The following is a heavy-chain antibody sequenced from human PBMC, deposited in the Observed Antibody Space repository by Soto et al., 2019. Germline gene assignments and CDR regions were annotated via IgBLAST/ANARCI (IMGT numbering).Heavy chain of an antibody. CDR2: INSDGSTT. Sequence: EVQLLESGGGLIQPGGSLRLSCAASGFTFSTHWMHWVRQAPWKGLVWVSRINSDGSTTNYVDSVKGRFTIPRDNAKNTVYLQMNSLRAEDTAVYYCARVPTGGYDWVWGQGTLVTVSS. CDR3: ARVPTGGYDWV. V-gene: IGHV3-74*01. CDR1: GFTFSTHW. D-gene: IGHD5-12*01. J-gene: IGHJ4*02.